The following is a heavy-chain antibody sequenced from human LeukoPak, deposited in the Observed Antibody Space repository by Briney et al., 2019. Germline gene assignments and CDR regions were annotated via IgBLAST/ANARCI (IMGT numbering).Heavy chain of an antibody. V-gene: IGHV3-74*01. J-gene: IGHJ4*02. CDR1: GFTFSSYW. CDR2: INSDGSST. CDR3: ARSKGDCGGDCTYYFDY. Sequence: GGSLRLSCAASGFTFSSYWMHWVRQAPGKGLVWVSRINSDGSSTSYADSVKGRFTISRDNAKNTLYLQMSSLRAEDTAVYYCARSKGDCGGDCTYYFDYWGQGTLVTVSS. D-gene: IGHD2-21*02.